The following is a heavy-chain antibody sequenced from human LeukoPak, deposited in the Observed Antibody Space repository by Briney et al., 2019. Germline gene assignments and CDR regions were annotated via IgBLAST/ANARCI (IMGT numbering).Heavy chain of an antibody. D-gene: IGHD6-13*01. Sequence: SETLSLTCAVYGGSFSGYYWSWIRQPPGKGLEWIGEINHSGSTNYNPSLKSRVTISLDTSKNQFFLKLSSATAADTAVYYCARAAAAGGHYFDYWGQGTLVTVSS. CDR2: INHSGST. V-gene: IGHV4-34*01. CDR3: ARAAAAGGHYFDY. CDR1: GGSFSGYY. J-gene: IGHJ4*02.